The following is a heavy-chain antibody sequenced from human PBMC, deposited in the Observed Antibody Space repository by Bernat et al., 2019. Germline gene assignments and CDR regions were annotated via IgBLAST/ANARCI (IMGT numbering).Heavy chain of an antibody. CDR1: VFTFSSYA. V-gene: IGHV3-64D*06. CDR2: ISSNGGST. J-gene: IGHJ4*02. D-gene: IGHD3-10*01. Sequence: EVQLVASGGGLVQPGGSLRLSCSASVFTFSSYAMHWFRQAPGQGLAYVSDISSNGGSTYYADSVKGRFTISRDNSKNTLYLQMRSLRAEDTAVYYCVKFSGANYYGSGSKGPDFDYWGQGTLVTVSS. CDR3: VKFSGANYYGSGSKGPDFDY.